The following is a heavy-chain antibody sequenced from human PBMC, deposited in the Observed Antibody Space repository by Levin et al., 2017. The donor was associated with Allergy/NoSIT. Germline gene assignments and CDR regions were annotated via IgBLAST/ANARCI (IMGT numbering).Heavy chain of an antibody. V-gene: IGHV3-23*01. CDR3: AKDSLKVVTAILGY. D-gene: IGHD2-21*02. J-gene: IGHJ4*02. CDR2: ISGSGGST. CDR1: GFTFSSYA. Sequence: GGSLRLSCAASGFTFSSYAMSWVRQAPGKGLEWVSAISGSGGSTYYADSVKGRFTISRDNSKNTLYLQMNSLRAEDTAVYYCAKDSLKVVTAILGYWGQGTLVTVSS.